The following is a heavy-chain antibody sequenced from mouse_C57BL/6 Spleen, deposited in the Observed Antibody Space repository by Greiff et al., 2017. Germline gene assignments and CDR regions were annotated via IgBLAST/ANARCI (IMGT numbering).Heavy chain of an antibody. CDR1: GYAFTNYL. J-gene: IGHJ4*01. CDR3: ARFGNYVMDY. D-gene: IGHD1-1*02. CDR2: INPGSGGT. Sequence: VQLQQSGAELVRPGTSVKVSCKASGYAFTNYLIEWVKQRPGQGLEWIGVINPGSGGTNYNEKFKGKATLTADKSSSTAYMQLSSPTSEDSAVYFCARFGNYVMDYWGQGTSVTVSS. V-gene: IGHV1-54*01.